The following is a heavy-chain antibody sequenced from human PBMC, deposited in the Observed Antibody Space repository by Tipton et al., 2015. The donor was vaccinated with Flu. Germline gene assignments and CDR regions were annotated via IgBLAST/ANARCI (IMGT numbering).Heavy chain of an antibody. D-gene: IGHD3-10*01. CDR2: IYSSGNT. CDR3: ARGSGSGTYVIFDS. J-gene: IGHJ4*02. Sequence: TLSLTCSVSGDPMSSYYWTWVRQPAGKGLECLGRIYSSGNTYYSPSFKSRLTMSIDTSKKQFSLNLSSVTAADTAVYYCARGSGSGTYVIFDSWGQGTLVTDSS. V-gene: IGHV4-4*07. CDR1: GDPMSSYY.